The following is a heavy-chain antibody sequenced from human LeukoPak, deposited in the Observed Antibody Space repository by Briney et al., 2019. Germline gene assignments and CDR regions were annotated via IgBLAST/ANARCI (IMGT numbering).Heavy chain of an antibody. CDR3: ARTAAGTGLSMDY. Sequence: EASVKVSCKASGYTFTGYYMHWVRQAPGQGLEWMGRINPNSGGTNYAQKFQGRVTMTRDTSISTAYMELSRLRSDDTAVYYCARTAAGTGLSMDYWGQGTLVTVSS. CDR2: INPNSGGT. D-gene: IGHD6-13*01. V-gene: IGHV1-2*06. CDR1: GYTFTGYY. J-gene: IGHJ4*02.